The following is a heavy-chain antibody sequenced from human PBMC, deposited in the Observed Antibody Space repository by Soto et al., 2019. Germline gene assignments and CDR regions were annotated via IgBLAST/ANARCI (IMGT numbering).Heavy chain of an antibody. CDR1: GFTFSSYA. V-gene: IGHV3-23*01. Sequence: EVQLLESGGGLVQPGGSLRLSCAASGFTFSSYAMSWVRQAPGKGLEWVSAISGSGGSRYYADSVKGRFTISRDNSKNTLYLQMNSLRAEDTAVNYCAKRQSAYCGGDCYRFDYWGQGTLVTVSS. CDR3: AKRQSAYCGGDCYRFDY. D-gene: IGHD2-21*02. J-gene: IGHJ4*02. CDR2: ISGSGGSR.